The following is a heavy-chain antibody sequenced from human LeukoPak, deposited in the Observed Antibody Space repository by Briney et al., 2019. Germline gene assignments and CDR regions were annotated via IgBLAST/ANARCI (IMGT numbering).Heavy chain of an antibody. V-gene: IGHV3-9*01. D-gene: IGHD5-12*01. CDR2: ISWNSGSI. Sequence: GGSLRLSCAASGFTFDDYAMPWVRQAPGKGLEWVSGISWNSGSIGYADSVKGRFTISRDNAKNSLYLQMNSLRAEDTALYYCAKDTGIVATTVDYWGQGTLVTVSS. J-gene: IGHJ4*02. CDR1: GFTFDDYA. CDR3: AKDTGIVATTVDY.